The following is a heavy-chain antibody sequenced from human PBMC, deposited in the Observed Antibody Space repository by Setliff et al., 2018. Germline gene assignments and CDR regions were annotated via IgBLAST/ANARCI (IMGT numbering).Heavy chain of an antibody. J-gene: IGHJ4*02. CDR1: GGPINSDRYY. V-gene: IGHV4-39*01. CDR2: MYSSGST. Sequence: SETLSLTCTVSGGPINSDRYYWGWIRRPPGKGLEWIGSMYSSGSTYYNPSLKSRVTISVDTSQNQFSLKLSSVTAADTAAYYCASHPRVFGVVAFDYWGQGILVTVSS. CDR3: ASHPRVFGVVAFDY. D-gene: IGHD3-3*01.